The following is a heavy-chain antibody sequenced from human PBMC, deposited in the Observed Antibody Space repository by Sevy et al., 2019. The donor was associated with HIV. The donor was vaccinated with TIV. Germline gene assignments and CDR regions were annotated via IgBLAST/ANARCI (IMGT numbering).Heavy chain of an antibody. CDR1: GYTLTKLS. J-gene: IGHJ5*02. Sequence: ASVKVSCKVSGYTLTKLSIHWVRQAPGKGLEWMGHFDPQHGETIYVERFQGRVTITADTSIDTSYMELSRLTSVDTAVYYCATVGLRYFSGSSTYQGDWFDPWGQGTLVTVSS. V-gene: IGHV1-24*01. CDR3: ATVGLRYFSGSSTYQGDWFDP. CDR2: FDPQHGET. D-gene: IGHD2-15*01.